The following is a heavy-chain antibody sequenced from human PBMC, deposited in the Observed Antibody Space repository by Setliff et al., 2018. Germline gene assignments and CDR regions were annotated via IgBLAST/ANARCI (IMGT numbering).Heavy chain of an antibody. CDR3: ARTLRYGGYLLAY. J-gene: IGHJ4*02. Sequence: GESLKISCKGSGYRFTTYWIGWVRQMPGKGLELMGIIYPADSDPRYSPSFQGQVTISVDKSISTVYLHWSSLKASDTAIYYCARTLRYGGYLLAYWGQGTLVTVSS. D-gene: IGHD5-12*01. CDR1: GYRFTTYW. CDR2: IYPADSDP. V-gene: IGHV5-51*01.